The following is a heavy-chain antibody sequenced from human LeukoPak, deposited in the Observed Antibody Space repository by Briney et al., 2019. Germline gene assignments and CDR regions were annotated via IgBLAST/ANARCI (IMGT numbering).Heavy chain of an antibody. Sequence: GGSLRLSCAASGITFGNNWMHWVRQGPGKGLVWISRINSDGGGAIYADSVKGRFTASRDNAKNTLYLQMNSLRAEDTAVYYCARDVPHNWYDTWGQGTLVTVSS. J-gene: IGHJ5*02. V-gene: IGHV3-74*01. CDR1: GITFGNNW. CDR3: ARDVPHNWYDT. CDR2: INSDGGGA.